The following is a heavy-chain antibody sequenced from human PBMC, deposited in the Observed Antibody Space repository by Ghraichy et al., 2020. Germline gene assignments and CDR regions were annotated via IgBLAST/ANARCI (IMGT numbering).Heavy chain of an antibody. D-gene: IGHD6-13*01. CDR1: GYTFTSYG. CDR3: ARDGHEGSSWYRYYYYYGMDV. V-gene: IGHV1-18*01. Sequence: ASVKVSCKASGYTFTSYGISWVRQAPGQGLEWMGWISAYNGNTNYAQKLQGRVTMTTDTSTSTAYMELRSLRSDDTAVYYCARDGHEGSSWYRYYYYYGMDVWGQGTTVTVSS. CDR2: ISAYNGNT. J-gene: IGHJ6*02.